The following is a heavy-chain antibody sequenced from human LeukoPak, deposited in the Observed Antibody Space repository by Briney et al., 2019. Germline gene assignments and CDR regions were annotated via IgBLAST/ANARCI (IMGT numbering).Heavy chain of an antibody. D-gene: IGHD5-24*01. CDR3: ARVSYNNDAFDI. Sequence: GGSLRLSCAASGFTFSNAWMSWVRQAPGKGLEWVSSISSSSSYIYYADSVKGRFTISRDNAKNSLYLQMNSLRAEDTAVYYCARVSYNNDAFDIWGQGTMVTVSS. J-gene: IGHJ3*02. V-gene: IGHV3-21*01. CDR1: GFTFSNAW. CDR2: ISSSSSYI.